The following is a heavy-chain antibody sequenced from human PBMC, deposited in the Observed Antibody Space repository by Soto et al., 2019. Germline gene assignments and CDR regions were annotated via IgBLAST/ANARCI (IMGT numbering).Heavy chain of an antibody. CDR1: WYTLTRHY. V-gene: IGHV1-2*04. Sequence: ASVKVSCQGSWYTLTRHYIYWVGPAPGQGLEWMGWINPNSGGTNYAQKFQGWVTMTRDTSISTAYMELSRLRSDGTAVYYCARGVLLWFGDQFDYWGQGTLVTVSS. CDR3: ARGVLLWFGDQFDY. J-gene: IGHJ4*02. CDR2: INPNSGGT. D-gene: IGHD3-10*01.